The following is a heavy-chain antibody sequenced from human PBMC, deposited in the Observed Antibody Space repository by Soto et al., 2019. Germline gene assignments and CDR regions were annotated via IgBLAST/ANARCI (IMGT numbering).Heavy chain of an antibody. CDR1: GFTFTSSA. V-gene: IGHV1-58*01. CDR2: IVVGSGNT. D-gene: IGHD2-15*01. CDR3: AAELGCSGGSCYSDY. J-gene: IGHJ4*02. Sequence: GASVKVSCKASGFTFTSSAVQWVRQARGQRLEWIGWIVVGSGNTNYAQKFQERVTITRDMSTSTAYMELSSLRSEDTAVYYCAAELGCSGGSCYSDYWGQGTLVTVSS.